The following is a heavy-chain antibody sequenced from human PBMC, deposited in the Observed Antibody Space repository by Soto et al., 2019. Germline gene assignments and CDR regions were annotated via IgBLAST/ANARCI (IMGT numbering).Heavy chain of an antibody. D-gene: IGHD6-19*01. CDR3: AKEFVPMHQWLVSDVFDI. CDR2: ITYDGGTK. V-gene: IGHV3-30*18. CDR1: GFTLNNYG. J-gene: IGHJ3*02. Sequence: QVQLVESGGGVVQPGRSLRLSCAASGFTLNNYGMHRVRQAPGKGLEWVALITYDGGTKDHGDSVQGRFTISRDTSKNAQLLQMDNQRTEDKAMYYCAKEFVPMHQWLVSDVFDIWGQGTMVTVSS.